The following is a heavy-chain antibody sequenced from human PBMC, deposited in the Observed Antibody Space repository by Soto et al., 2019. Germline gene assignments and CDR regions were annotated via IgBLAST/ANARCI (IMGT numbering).Heavy chain of an antibody. CDR2: IYYSGST. Sequence: PSETLSLTCTVSGGSISSGGYHWNWIRQHPGKGLEWIGYIYYSGSTNYNPSLKSRVTISVDTSKNQFSLKLSSVTAADTAVYYCARVYYYGSGSYYNLDYWGQGTLVTVSS. D-gene: IGHD3-10*01. CDR1: GGSISSGGYH. J-gene: IGHJ4*02. CDR3: ARVYYYGSGSYYNLDY. V-gene: IGHV4-31*03.